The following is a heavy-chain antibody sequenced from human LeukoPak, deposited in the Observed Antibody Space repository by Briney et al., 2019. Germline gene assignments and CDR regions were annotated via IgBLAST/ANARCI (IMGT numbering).Heavy chain of an antibody. D-gene: IGHD4-17*01. CDR1: GGSFSGYY. J-gene: IGHJ3*02. CDR2: INHSGST. CDR3: ARGRYGDSAFDI. Sequence: PSETLSLTCAVYGGSFSGYYWSWIRRPPGKGLEWIGEINHSGSTNYNPSLKSRVTISVDTSKNQFSLKLSSVTAADTAVYYCARGRYGDSAFDIWGQGTMVTVSS. V-gene: IGHV4-34*01.